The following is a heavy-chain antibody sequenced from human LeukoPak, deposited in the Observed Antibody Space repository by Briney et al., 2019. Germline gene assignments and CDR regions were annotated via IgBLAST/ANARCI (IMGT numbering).Heavy chain of an antibody. V-gene: IGHV4-39*01. CDR3: ARTQNYYDSRGYYYVAAFDI. D-gene: IGHD3-22*01. CDR1: GGSISSSGYY. Sequence: SETLSLTCTVSGGSISSSGYYWGWIRQPPGKGLEWIGSVDYTGITSHSPSLKSRVTISVDTSKNQFSLKVSSVSAADTGVYYCARTQNYYDSRGYYYVAAFDIWGQGTMVTVSS. J-gene: IGHJ3*02. CDR2: VDYTGIT.